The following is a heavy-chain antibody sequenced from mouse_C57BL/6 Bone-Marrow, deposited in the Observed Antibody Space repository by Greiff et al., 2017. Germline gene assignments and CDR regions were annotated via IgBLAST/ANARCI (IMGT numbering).Heavy chain of an antibody. J-gene: IGHJ4*01. D-gene: IGHD1-1*01. CDR3: ARHTTVVYYYAMDY. CDR1: GIDFSRYW. CDR2: INPDSSTI. V-gene: IGHV4-1*01. Sequence: EVKVEESGGGLVQPGGSLKLSCAASGIDFSRYWMSWVRRAPGKGLEWIGEINPDSSTINYAPSLKDKFIISRDNAKNTLYLQMSKVRSEDTALYYCARHTTVVYYYAMDYWGQGTSVTVSS.